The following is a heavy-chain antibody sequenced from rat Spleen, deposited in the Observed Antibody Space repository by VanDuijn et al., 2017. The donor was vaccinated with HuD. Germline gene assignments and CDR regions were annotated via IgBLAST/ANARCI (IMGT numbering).Heavy chain of an antibody. CDR1: GFTFSNYG. CDR2: ITSGDGNT. CDR3: ARGGEY. Sequence: EVQLVESGGGLVQPGRSLKLSCAASGFTFSNYGMAWVRQAPKKGLEWVATITSGDGNTYYPDSVKGRFTISRDNAKSTLYLQMNSLRSEDTATYYGARGGEYGGQGVMVTVSS. V-gene: IGHV5-29*01. D-gene: IGHD1-11*01. J-gene: IGHJ2*01.